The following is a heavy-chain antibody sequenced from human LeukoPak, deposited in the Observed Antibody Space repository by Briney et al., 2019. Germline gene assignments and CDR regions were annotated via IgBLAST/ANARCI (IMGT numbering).Heavy chain of an antibody. CDR3: ARDGFGTFDY. D-gene: IGHD3-10*01. Sequence: PSETLSLTCAVSGGSISTYYWNWIRQPPGKGLEWIGYIYSSGSANYNPSLKSRVAVSVDTSKNQFSLKLSSVTAADTAVYYCARDGFGTFDYWGQGTLVTVSS. CDR2: IYSSGSA. J-gene: IGHJ4*02. V-gene: IGHV4-59*01. CDR1: GGSISTYY.